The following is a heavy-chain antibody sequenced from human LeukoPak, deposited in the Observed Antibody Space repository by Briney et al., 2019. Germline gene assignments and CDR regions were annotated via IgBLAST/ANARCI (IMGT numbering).Heavy chain of an antibody. D-gene: IGHD3-10*01. V-gene: IGHV3-21*04. CDR1: GFTFSSYS. Sequence: GGSLRLSCAASGFTFSSYSMNWVRQAPGKGLEWVSSISSSSSYIYYADSVKGRFTISRDNAKNSLYLQMNSLRAEDTAVYYCAKVPYGSGSPDYMDVWGKGTTVTISS. J-gene: IGHJ6*03. CDR3: AKVPYGSGSPDYMDV. CDR2: ISSSSSYI.